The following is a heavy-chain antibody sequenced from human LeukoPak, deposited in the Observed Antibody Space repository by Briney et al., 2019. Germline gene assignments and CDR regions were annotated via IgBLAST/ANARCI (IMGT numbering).Heavy chain of an antibody. CDR2: IYHSGST. D-gene: IGHD3-22*01. Sequence: SETLSLTCTVSGYSISSGYYWGWIRPPPGKGLEWIGSIYHSGSTYYNPSLKSRVTISVDTSKNQFSLKLSSVTAADTAVYYCARSQAYYDSSGYYLYWGQGTLVTVSS. V-gene: IGHV4-38-2*02. CDR3: ARSQAYYDSSGYYLY. J-gene: IGHJ4*02. CDR1: GYSISSGYY.